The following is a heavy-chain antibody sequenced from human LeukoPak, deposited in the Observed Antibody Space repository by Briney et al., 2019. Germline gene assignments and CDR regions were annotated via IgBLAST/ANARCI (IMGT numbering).Heavy chain of an antibody. CDR1: GFIFSTYA. CDR3: VKDCGEVPAAMCH. J-gene: IGHJ4*02. D-gene: IGHD2-2*01. Sequence: PGGSLRLSCSASGFIFSTYAMHWVRQAPGKGLEYVSAVSNEGDSTYYADSVKGRFTISRDNSKNTLNLQMSSLRAEDTAVYYCVKDCGEVPAAMCHWGQGTLVTVSS. CDR2: VSNEGDST. V-gene: IGHV3-64D*06.